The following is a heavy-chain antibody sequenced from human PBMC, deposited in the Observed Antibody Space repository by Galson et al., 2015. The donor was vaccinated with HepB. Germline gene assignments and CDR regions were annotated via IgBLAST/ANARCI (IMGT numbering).Heavy chain of an antibody. D-gene: IGHD3-10*01. CDR1: GYTFNNHA. V-gene: IGHV1-3*01. J-gene: IGHJ3*02. Sequence: SVKVSCKAAGYTFNNHAIHWVRQAPGLGLEWMGWINDGSGNTRYSEKFQGRVTITVDTSANTVYMELSSLRSEDTAVYYCARDRPPPVISGALDIWGQGTLVTVSS. CDR3: ARDRPPPVISGALDI. CDR2: INDGSGNT.